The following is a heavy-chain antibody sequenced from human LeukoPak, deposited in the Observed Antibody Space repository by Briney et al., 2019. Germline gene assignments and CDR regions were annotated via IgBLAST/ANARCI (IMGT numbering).Heavy chain of an antibody. CDR3: AKDRRREVGADFDC. V-gene: IGHV3-9*01. J-gene: IGHJ4*02. D-gene: IGHD1-26*01. CDR2: ISWNSGSI. CDR1: GFTFDDYA. Sequence: GGSLRLSCAASGFTFDDYAMHWVRQAPGKGLEWVSGISWNSGSIGYADSVKGRFTISRDNAKNSLYLQMNSLRAEDTALYYCAKDRRREVGADFDCWGQGTLVTVSS.